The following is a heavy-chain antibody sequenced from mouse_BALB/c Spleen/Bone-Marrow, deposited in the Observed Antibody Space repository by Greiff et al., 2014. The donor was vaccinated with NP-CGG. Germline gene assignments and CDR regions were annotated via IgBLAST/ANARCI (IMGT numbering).Heavy chain of an antibody. CDR2: IWADGST. D-gene: IGHD1-2*01. CDR3: ARITTATGAMDY. Sequence: VMLEESGPGLVAPSQSLSITCTVSGFSLTNYGVHWVRQPPGKGLEWLGVIWADGSTNYNSALMSRLSISKDNSKSQVFFKMNSLQTDDTAMYYCARITTATGAMDYWGQGTSVTVSS. V-gene: IGHV2-9*02. J-gene: IGHJ4*01. CDR1: GFSLTNYG.